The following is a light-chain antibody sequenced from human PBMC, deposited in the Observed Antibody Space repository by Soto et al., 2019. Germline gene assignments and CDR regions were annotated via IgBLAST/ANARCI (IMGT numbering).Light chain of an antibody. CDR3: QSYDSSLSCYV. Sequence: QSVLTQPPSVSGAPGQGVTISCTGSSSNIGAGYDVHWYQQLPGTAPKLLIYGNSNRPSGVPDRFSGSKSGTSASLAITGLPDEDEADYYCQSYDSSLSCYVFGTGTKLTVL. CDR1: SSNIGAGYD. V-gene: IGLV1-40*01. J-gene: IGLJ1*01. CDR2: GNS.